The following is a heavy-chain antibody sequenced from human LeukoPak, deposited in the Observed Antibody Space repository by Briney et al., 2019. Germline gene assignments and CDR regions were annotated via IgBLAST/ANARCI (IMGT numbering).Heavy chain of an antibody. CDR3: AKDPVITMVRGVHSFDY. D-gene: IGHD3-10*01. V-gene: IGHV3-23*01. Sequence: GGSLRLSCAASGLTFSSYAMSWVRQAPGKGLEWVSAISGSGGSTYYADSVKRRFTISRDNSKNTLYLQMNSLRAEDTAVYYCAKDPVITMVRGVHSFDYWGQGTLVTVSS. J-gene: IGHJ4*02. CDR1: GLTFSSYA. CDR2: ISGSGGST.